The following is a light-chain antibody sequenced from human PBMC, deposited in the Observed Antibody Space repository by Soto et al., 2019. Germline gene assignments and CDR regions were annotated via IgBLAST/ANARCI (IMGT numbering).Light chain of an antibody. Sequence: QSVLTQPASVSGSPGQSITISCTGTSSDICRYDYVSWYQQFPGKAPKLMIYRGINRPSGVSDRFSGSKSGNSASLSISGLQPEDEASYFCGSYTSATTLVFGGGTKLTVL. CDR3: GSYTSATTLV. V-gene: IGLV2-14*03. CDR2: RGI. J-gene: IGLJ3*02. CDR1: SSDICRYDY.